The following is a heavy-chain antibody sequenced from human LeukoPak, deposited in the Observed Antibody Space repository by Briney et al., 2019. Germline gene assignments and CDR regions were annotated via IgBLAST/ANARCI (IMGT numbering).Heavy chain of an antibody. Sequence: PSQTLSLTCTVSGGSISSGDYYWSWICHPPGNGLEWIGYIYYSGSAYYNPSLKSRVTISVDTSKNQFSLKLSSVTAADTAVYYCARTMDYYDSDYWGQGTLVTVSS. V-gene: IGHV4-30-4*01. CDR1: GGSISSGDYY. CDR2: IYYSGSA. CDR3: ARTMDYYDSDY. J-gene: IGHJ4*02. D-gene: IGHD3-22*01.